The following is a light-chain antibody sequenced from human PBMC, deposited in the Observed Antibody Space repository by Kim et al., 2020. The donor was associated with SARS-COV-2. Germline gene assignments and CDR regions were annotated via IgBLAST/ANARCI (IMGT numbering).Light chain of an antibody. CDR2: GVS. Sequence: QSALTQPRSVSGSPGQSVAISCIGISSDVGGYDYVSWYQQHPGKAPRLMIYGVSKRPSGVPDRFSGSKSGNTASLTISGLQAEDEADYYCCSYAGSYTLVFGGGTKLTVL. CDR1: SSDVGGYDY. CDR3: CSYAGSYTLV. J-gene: IGLJ2*01. V-gene: IGLV2-11*01.